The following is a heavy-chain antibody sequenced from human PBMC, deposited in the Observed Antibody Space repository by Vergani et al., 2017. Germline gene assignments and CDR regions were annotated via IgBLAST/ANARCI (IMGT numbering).Heavy chain of an antibody. CDR2: ISGSGGST. CDR1: GFTFSSYA. Sequence: EVQLLESGGGLVQPGGSLRLSCAASGFTFSSYAMSWVRQAPGKGLEWVSAISGSGGSTYYADSVKGRFTISRDNSKNTLYLQMNSLRAEDTAVYYCAKEGEGYSYGYRHFDYWGQGTLVTVYS. CDR3: AKEGEGYSYGYRHFDY. D-gene: IGHD5-18*01. V-gene: IGHV3-23*01. J-gene: IGHJ4*02.